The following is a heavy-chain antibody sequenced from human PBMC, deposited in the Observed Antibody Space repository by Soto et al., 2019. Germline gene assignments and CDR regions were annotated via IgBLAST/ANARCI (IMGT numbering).Heavy chain of an antibody. CDR2: INPNFGSA. Sequence: QVRVVQSGAEVRKPGSSVKVSCTASGDPSSYSAIGWLRQAPGQGLEWMGGINPNFGSAIYAQKFQGRTTITAHYMELNDLRSEDTAIYFCPTYYTAVAYFENWGQGTLVTVSS. D-gene: IGHD5-18*01. CDR1: GDPSSYSA. CDR3: PTYYTAVAYFEN. J-gene: IGHJ4*02. V-gene: IGHV1-69*01.